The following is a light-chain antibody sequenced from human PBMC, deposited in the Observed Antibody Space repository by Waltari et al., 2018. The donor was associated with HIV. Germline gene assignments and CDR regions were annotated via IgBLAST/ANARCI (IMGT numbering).Light chain of an antibody. Sequence: QSVLTQPPSASATPGQRVTISCSGSSSNIGNYYVYWYQQLPGATPKVLIFRNNLRPSGVPARFSGSKSGTSASLAISGLRSEDEADYYCATWDDSLSGVVFGGGTKLTVL. CDR1: SSNIGNYY. J-gene: IGLJ2*01. CDR3: ATWDDSLSGVV. CDR2: RNN. V-gene: IGLV1-47*01.